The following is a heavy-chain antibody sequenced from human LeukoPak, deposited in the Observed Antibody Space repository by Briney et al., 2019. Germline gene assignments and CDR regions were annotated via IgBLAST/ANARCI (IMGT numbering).Heavy chain of an antibody. V-gene: IGHV4-30-2*01. Sequence: SQTLSLTCTVSGGSISSGGYYWSWIRQPPGKGLEWIGYIYHSGSTYYNPSLKSRVTISVDRSKNQFSLKLSSVTAADTAVYYCARGRVTIFGVVIGPLPFDYWGQGTLATVSS. D-gene: IGHD3-3*01. J-gene: IGHJ4*02. CDR1: GGSISSGGYY. CDR3: ARGRVTIFGVVIGPLPFDY. CDR2: IYHSGST.